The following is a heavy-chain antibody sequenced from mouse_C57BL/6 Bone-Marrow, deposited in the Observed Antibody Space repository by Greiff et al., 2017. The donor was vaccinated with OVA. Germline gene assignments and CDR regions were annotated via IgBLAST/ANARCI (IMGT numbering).Heavy chain of an antibody. J-gene: IGHJ4*01. D-gene: IGHD2-1*01. Sequence: QVQLQQSGPELVKPGASVKISCKASGYAFSSSWMNWVKQRPGKGLEWIGRIYPGDGDTNYNGKFKGKATLTADKSSSTAYMQLSSLTSEDSAVYFCASYGNYGWGQGTSVTVSS. V-gene: IGHV1-82*01. CDR3: ASYGNYG. CDR2: IYPGDGDT. CDR1: GYAFSSSW.